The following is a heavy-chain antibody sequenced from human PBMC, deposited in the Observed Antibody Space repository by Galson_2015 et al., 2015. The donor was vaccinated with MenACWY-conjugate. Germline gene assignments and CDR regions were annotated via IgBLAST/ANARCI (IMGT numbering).Heavy chain of an antibody. CDR1: GFTFSSYW. V-gene: IGHV3-7*03. J-gene: IGHJ3*01. D-gene: IGHD2-2*01. CDR3: ARFPLESVHCASPSSWYA. Sequence: SLRLSCAVSGFTFSSYWMSWVRQAPGKGLEWVANIKQDGSEKYYVDSVKGRFTISRDNAKNSLYLQMNSLRAEDTAVYYCARFPLESVHCASPSSWYA. CDR2: IKQDGSEK.